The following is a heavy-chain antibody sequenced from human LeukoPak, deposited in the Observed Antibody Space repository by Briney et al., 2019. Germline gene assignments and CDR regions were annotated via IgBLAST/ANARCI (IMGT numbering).Heavy chain of an antibody. Sequence: PSETLSLTCTVSGGSISSYYWSWIRQPPGKGLEWIGYIYYSGSTNYNPSLKSRVTISVDTSKNQFSLKLSSVTAADTAVYYCARDGGNSDWYFDPWGRGTLVTVSS. J-gene: IGHJ2*01. CDR2: IYYSGST. D-gene: IGHD4-23*01. V-gene: IGHV4-59*01. CDR3: ARDGGNSDWYFDP. CDR1: GGSISSYY.